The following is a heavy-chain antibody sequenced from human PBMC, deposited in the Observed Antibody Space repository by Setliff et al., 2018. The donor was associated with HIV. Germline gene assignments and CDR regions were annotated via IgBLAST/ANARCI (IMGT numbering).Heavy chain of an antibody. CDR3: ARDGSRGGLPFYGMDV. D-gene: IGHD3-16*01. CDR1: RFTFSTYS. Sequence: PGGSLRLSCAASRFTFSTYSMSWVRQAPGKGLEWVSVFYSGGRTYYANSVKGRFTISRDNSKNAVYLQMNSLSAEDTAVYYCARDGSRGGLPFYGMDVWGQGTTVTVSS. V-gene: IGHV3-53*01. CDR2: FYSGGRT. J-gene: IGHJ6*02.